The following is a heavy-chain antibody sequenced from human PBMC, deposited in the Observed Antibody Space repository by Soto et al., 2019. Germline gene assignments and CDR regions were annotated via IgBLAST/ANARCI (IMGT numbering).Heavy chain of an antibody. CDR1: GYSFTSYW. CDR2: IDPSDSYT. CDR3: ARLGWGSYYYYGMDV. D-gene: IGHD3-16*01. Sequence: PGESLKISCKGSGYSFTSYWISWVRQMPGKGLEWMGRIDPSDSYTNYSPSFQGQVTISADKSISTAYLQWSSLKASDTAMYYCARLGWGSYYYYGMDVWGQGTTVTVSS. J-gene: IGHJ6*02. V-gene: IGHV5-10-1*04.